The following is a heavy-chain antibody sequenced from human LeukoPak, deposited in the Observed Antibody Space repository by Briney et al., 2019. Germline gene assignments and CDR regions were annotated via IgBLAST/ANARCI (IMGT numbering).Heavy chain of an antibody. D-gene: IGHD3-22*01. CDR2: INPSGGST. CDR3: ARAPYSGYDMYYDSSGYPPDY. CDR1: GYTFTSYY. J-gene: IGHJ4*02. Sequence: ASVKASCKASGYTFTSYYMHWVRQAPGQGLEWMGIINPSGGSTSYAQKFQGRVTMTRDTSTSTVYMELSSLRSEDTAVYYCARAPYSGYDMYYDSSGYPPDYWGQGTLVTVSS. V-gene: IGHV1-46*01.